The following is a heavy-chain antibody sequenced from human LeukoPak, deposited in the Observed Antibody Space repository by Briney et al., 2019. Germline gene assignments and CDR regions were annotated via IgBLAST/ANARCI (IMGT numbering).Heavy chain of an antibody. CDR3: ARVGLGGGWYSHLDY. V-gene: IGHV1-3*01. J-gene: IGHJ4*02. D-gene: IGHD6-19*01. Sequence: ASVKVSCKASGYTFTTYAIHWVRQAPGQGLEWMGWINPGNGNTKYSQKFQGRVTITRDTSASTAYMELSSLKSEDTAVYYCARVGLGGGWYSHLDYWGQGTLVTVSS. CDR2: INPGNGNT. CDR1: GYTFTTYA.